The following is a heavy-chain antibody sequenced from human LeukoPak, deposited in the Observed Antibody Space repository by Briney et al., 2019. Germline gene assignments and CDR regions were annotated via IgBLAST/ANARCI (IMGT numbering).Heavy chain of an antibody. J-gene: IGHJ4*02. CDR3: ATDGGNHNFDY. CDR1: GFTFTDYY. D-gene: IGHD1-14*01. Sequence: GASVKVPCKASGFTFTDYYLHWVRQAPGQGLEWMGRIILNGGATSYAQKFQGRVTLTRDTSISTAYMELIRQTSDDTAVYYCATDGGNHNFDYWGQGTLVTVSS. V-gene: IGHV1-2*06. CDR2: IILNGGAT.